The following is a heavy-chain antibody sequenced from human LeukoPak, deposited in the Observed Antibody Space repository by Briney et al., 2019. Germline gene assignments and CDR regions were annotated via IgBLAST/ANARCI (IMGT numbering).Heavy chain of an antibody. D-gene: IGHD4-17*01. CDR1: GYTFTSYG. V-gene: IGHV1-18*01. J-gene: IGHJ4*02. CDR2: ISAYNGNT. CDR3: ARGDYGDYQPGPLPSDI. Sequence: ASVKVSCKASGYTFTSYGISWVRQAPGQGLEWMGWISAYNGNTNYAQKLQGRVTMTTDTSTSTAYMELRSLRSDDTAVYYCARGDYGDYQPGPLPSDIWGQGTLVTVSS.